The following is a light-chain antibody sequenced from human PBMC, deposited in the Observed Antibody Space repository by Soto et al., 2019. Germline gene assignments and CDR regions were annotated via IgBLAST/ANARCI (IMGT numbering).Light chain of an antibody. V-gene: IGKV1-39*01. J-gene: IGKJ5*01. Sequence: DFLLTQSTSPLSASVWDRVEINCRASQSISNYLNWYQQKPGKAPKLLIFAASSLQSGVPSSLSGSGSGTNCTLTISSLQPEDFAAYYCQHIDSAPITFGQGTRLEIK. CDR1: QSISNY. CDR2: AAS. CDR3: QHIDSAPIT.